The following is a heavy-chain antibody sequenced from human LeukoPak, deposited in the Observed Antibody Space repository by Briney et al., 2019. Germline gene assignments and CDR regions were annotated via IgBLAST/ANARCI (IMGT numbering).Heavy chain of an antibody. J-gene: IGHJ3*01. Sequence: GGSLRLSCAASGFTFSNHWMHWVRQAPGKGLVWVSRINGDGSSTNYADSVEGRFTISRDNAKNTVYLEMSSLRAEDTAVYYCIQVRVTTTRNAFDVWGQGTMVTVSS. CDR1: GFTFSNHW. CDR2: INGDGSST. CDR3: IQVRVTTTRNAFDV. D-gene: IGHD1-1*01. V-gene: IGHV3-74*01.